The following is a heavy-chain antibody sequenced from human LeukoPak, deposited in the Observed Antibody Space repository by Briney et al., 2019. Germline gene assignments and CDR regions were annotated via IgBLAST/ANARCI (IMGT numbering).Heavy chain of an antibody. J-gene: IGHJ3*02. CDR2: IWYDGSNK. CDR3: AKEMEGYYDSSGYYDAFDI. V-gene: IGHV3-33*06. D-gene: IGHD3-22*01. Sequence: PGGSLRLSCAASGFTFSNAWMSWVRQAPGKGLEWVAVIWYDGSNKYYADSVKGRFTISRDNSKNTLYLQMNSLRAEDTAVYYCAKEMEGYYDSSGYYDAFDIWGQGTMVTVSS. CDR1: GFTFSNAW.